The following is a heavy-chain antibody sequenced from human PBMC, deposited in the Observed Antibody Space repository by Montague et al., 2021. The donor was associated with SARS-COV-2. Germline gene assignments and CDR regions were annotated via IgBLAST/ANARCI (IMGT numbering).Heavy chain of an antibody. V-gene: IGHV4-4*08. J-gene: IGHJ4*02. CDR3: ASVYTVTYYFDY. CDR1: GGSISSYY. CDR2: IYPCGNT. Sequence: SETLSLTCTVSGGSISSYYWSWIRQPPGKGLEWIGYIYPCGNTXXXPSXKSRVTISVDTSKNQFSLKLSSVTAADTAVYYCASVYTVTYYFDYWGRGTLVTVSS. D-gene: IGHD4-17*01.